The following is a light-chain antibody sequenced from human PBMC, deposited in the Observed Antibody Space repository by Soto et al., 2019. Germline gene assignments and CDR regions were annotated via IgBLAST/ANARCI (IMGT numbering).Light chain of an antibody. CDR3: SSYTSSRSYV. Sequence: QSALTQPPSVSGSPGQSITISCTGTSSDVGGYNYVSWYQQHPGKAPKLMIYEVSNRPSGVSNRFSASKSGNTASLTISGLQAEDEADYYCSSYTSSRSYVFGTGTKLTVL. V-gene: IGLV2-14*01. J-gene: IGLJ1*01. CDR1: SSDVGGYNY. CDR2: EVS.